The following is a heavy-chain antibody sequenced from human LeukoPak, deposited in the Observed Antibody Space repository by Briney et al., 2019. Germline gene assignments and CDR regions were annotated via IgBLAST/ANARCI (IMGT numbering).Heavy chain of an antibody. CDR1: EFIFSSYW. CDR3: ARVAAMTGTVIDY. J-gene: IGHJ4*02. Sequence: GGSLRLSCAASEFIFSSYWMSWVRQAPGKGLEWVANIKQDGSEKYYVDSVKARFTISRDNAKNSLFLQMNSLRAEDTAVYYCARVAAMTGTVIDYWGQGTLVTVSS. CDR2: IKQDGSEK. V-gene: IGHV3-7*01. D-gene: IGHD6-19*01.